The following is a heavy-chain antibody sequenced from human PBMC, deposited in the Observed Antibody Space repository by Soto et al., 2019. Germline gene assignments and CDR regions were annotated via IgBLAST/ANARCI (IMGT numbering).Heavy chain of an antibody. CDR1: GGSISSSSFY. V-gene: IGHV4-39*01. CDR3: ARRKWRGLGVFSGP. J-gene: IGHJ5*01. D-gene: IGHD3-16*01. Sequence: PSETLSLTCTVSGGSISSSSFYWGWVRQPPGKGLEYIGSINYSGTTYYNTSLKSRATISVDKSKNEFSLKLSSVTAADTTVYYCARRKWRGLGVFSGPWGQGTLV. CDR2: INYSGTT.